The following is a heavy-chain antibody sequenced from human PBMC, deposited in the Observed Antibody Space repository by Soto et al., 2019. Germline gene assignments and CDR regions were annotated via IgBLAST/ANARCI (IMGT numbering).Heavy chain of an antibody. CDR3: AREWCRYFVWLLFDRFYYGMDV. CDR2: ISAYNGNT. Sequence: ASVKVSCKASGYTFTSYGISWVRQAPGQGLEWMGWISAYNGNTNYAQKLQGRVTMTTDTSTSTAYMELRSLRSDDTAVYYCAREWCRYFVWLLFDRFYYGMDVWGQGTTVTVSS. J-gene: IGHJ6*02. V-gene: IGHV1-18*01. D-gene: IGHD3-9*01. CDR1: GYTFTSYG.